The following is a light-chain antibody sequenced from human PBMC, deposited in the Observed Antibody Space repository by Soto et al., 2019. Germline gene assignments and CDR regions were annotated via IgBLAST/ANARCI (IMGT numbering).Light chain of an antibody. CDR3: QHYDSYPPWT. J-gene: IGKJ1*01. CDR2: KAS. V-gene: IGKV1-5*03. Sequence: DIQMTQSPSTLSASVGDRVTITCRASQSINTWLAWYQQEPGKAPRLLIYKASSLESGVPSRFSGSGSGTEFTLTISSRQPDEFATYYCQHYDSYPPWTFGQGTKVEIK. CDR1: QSINTW.